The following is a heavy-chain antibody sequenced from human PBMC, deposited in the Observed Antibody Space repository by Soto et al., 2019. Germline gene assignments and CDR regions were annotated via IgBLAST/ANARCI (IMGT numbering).Heavy chain of an antibody. CDR3: XXXXXXXGIDY. CDR2: IYHSGST. V-gene: IGHV4-30-2*01. CDR1: GGSISSGGYS. Sequence: QLQLQESGSGLVKPSQTLSLTCAVSGGSISSGGYSWSWIRQPPGKGLEWIGYIYHSGSTYYNPSLKSRVTISVDRSKNQFSLKLXXVTXAXTXXXXXXXXXXXXGIDYWGQGTLVTVSS. J-gene: IGHJ4*02.